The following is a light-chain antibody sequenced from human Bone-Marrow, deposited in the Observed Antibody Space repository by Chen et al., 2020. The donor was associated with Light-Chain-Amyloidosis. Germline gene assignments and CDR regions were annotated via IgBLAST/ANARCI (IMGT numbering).Light chain of an antibody. Sequence: SYELTRPPSVSVSPGQTARITCSGDDLPTKYAYWYQQKPGQAPVLVIHRDTERPAATSARVSDASSGTTATLHIGGVRAEGVADCHCDPAESSGTHEVIVGGGTMLTVL. J-gene: IGLJ2*01. CDR1: DLPTKY. CDR3: DPAESSGTHEVI. CDR2: RDT. V-gene: IGLV3-25*03.